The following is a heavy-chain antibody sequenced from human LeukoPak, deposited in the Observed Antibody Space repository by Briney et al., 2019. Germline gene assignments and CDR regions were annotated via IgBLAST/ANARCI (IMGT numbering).Heavy chain of an antibody. D-gene: IGHD3-9*01. J-gene: IGHJ3*02. CDR2: IYTSGST. Sequence: SETLSLTCTVSGGSISSYYWSWIRQPAGKGLEWIGRIYTSGSTSYNPSLKSRVTMSVDTSKNQFSLKLSSVTAADTAVYYCARDRMTGYSSEAAFDIWGQGTMVTVSS. CDR1: GGSISSYY. CDR3: ARDRMTGYSSEAAFDI. V-gene: IGHV4-4*07.